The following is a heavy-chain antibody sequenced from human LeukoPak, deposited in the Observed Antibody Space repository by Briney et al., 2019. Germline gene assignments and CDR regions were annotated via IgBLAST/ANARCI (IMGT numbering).Heavy chain of an antibody. V-gene: IGHV4-39*07. J-gene: IGHJ4*02. CDR1: AGYINTSTYY. D-gene: IGHD1-26*01. CDR3: VREGRVGPYFDH. Sequence: PSETLSLTCAVSAGYINTSTYYWGWIRQPPGKGLEWIGSISYSGRTYYNPSLKSRVTISVDTSKNHFSLKLSSVTAADTAVYYCVREGRVGPYFDHWGQGTLVTVSS. CDR2: ISYSGRT.